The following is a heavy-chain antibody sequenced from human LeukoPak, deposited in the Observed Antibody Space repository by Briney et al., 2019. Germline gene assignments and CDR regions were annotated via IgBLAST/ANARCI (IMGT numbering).Heavy chain of an antibody. Sequence: SETLSLTCTVSGGSISSGGYYWSWIRQHPGKGLEWIGYIYYSGSTYYNPSLKSRVTISVDTSKNQFSLKLSSVTAADTAVYYCARDPPLNYDKGEAFDIWGQGTMVTVSS. CDR3: ARDPPLNYDKGEAFDI. D-gene: IGHD3-9*01. J-gene: IGHJ3*02. V-gene: IGHV4-31*03. CDR1: GGSISSGGYY. CDR2: IYYSGST.